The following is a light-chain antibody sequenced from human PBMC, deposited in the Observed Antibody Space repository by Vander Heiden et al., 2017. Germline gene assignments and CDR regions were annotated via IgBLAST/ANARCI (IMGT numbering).Light chain of an antibody. J-gene: IGLJ3*02. CDR1: SSNIGNNY. Sequence: QSVLTQSPSASGTPGQRVTISCSGASSNIGNNYVYWYQNLPETAPTTRLYSDNQRPPGVPDRFSGSKSGTSASLAISGLRSEDEADYYCAAWDDSLSGLWVFGGGTKLTVL. V-gene: IGLV1-47*02. CDR2: SDN. CDR3: AAWDDSLSGLWV.